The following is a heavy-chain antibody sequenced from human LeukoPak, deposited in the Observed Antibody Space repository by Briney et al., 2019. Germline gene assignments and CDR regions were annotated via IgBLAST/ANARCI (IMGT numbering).Heavy chain of an antibody. CDR1: GCTFTSYD. CDR2: MNPNSGNT. D-gene: IGHD3-9*01. CDR3: AAYYDILTGTEVARDY. J-gene: IGHJ4*02. V-gene: IGHV1-8*01. Sequence: ASVKVSCKASGCTFTSYDINWVRQATGQGLEWMGWMNPNSGNTGYAQKFQGRVTMTRNTSISTAYMELSSLRSEDTAVYYCAAYYDILTGTEVARDYWGQGTLVTVSS.